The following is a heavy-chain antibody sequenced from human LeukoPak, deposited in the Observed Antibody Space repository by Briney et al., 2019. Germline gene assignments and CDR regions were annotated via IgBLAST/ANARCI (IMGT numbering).Heavy chain of an antibody. V-gene: IGHV3-23*01. CDR3: AKDLTLTTIGAGTNFDS. D-gene: IGHD1-1*01. J-gene: IGHJ4*02. CDR2: VTGSGGTT. Sequence: GGFLRLSCAASGFTFNNYAMNWVRQTPGKGLEWVSTVTGSGGTTYYADSVKGRFTISRDNAKNTLYLQMNSLRAEDTAAFYCAKDLTLTTIGAGTNFDSWGQGTLVTVSS. CDR1: GFTFNNYA.